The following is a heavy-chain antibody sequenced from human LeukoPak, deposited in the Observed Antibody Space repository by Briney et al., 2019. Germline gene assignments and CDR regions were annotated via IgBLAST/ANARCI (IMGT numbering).Heavy chain of an antibody. CDR3: ARHLSGVTGYTYGRGIDY. J-gene: IGHJ4*02. V-gene: IGHV3-11*04. Sequence: GGSLRLSCAASGFTFSDYYMSWIRQAPGKGLEWVSYISTSSSTIYYADSVKGRFTISRDNAKTSLYLQMISLRAEDTAVYYCARHLSGVTGYTYGRGIDYWGQGTLVTVSS. CDR2: ISTSSSTI. CDR1: GFTFSDYY. D-gene: IGHD5-18*01.